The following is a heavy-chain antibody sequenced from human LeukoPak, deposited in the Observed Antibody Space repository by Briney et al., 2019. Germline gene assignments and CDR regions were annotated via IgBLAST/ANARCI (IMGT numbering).Heavy chain of an antibody. V-gene: IGHV3-66*01. CDR2: IYSGGST. CDR3: AREPLGFTMIGLSDY. D-gene: IGHD3-22*01. Sequence: PGGSLRLSCAASEFSVGSNYMTWVRQAPGKGLEWVSLIYSGGSTYYADSVKGRFTISRDNSKNTLYLQMNSLRAEDTAVYYCAREPLGFTMIGLSDYWGQGTLVTVSS. J-gene: IGHJ4*02. CDR1: EFSVGSNY.